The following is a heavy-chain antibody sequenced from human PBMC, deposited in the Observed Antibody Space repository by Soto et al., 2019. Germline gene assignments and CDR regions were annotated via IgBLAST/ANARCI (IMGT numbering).Heavy chain of an antibody. J-gene: IGHJ4*02. Sequence: GGSLRLSCAASGFTFSSYWMSWVRQAPGKGLEWVANIKQDGSEKYYVDSVKGRFTISRDNAKNSLYLQMNSLRAEDTAVYYCAMGYSGYEKALAFDYWGQATLVTVSS. CDR3: AMGYSGYEKALAFDY. D-gene: IGHD5-12*01. CDR1: GFTFSSYW. CDR2: IKQDGSEK. V-gene: IGHV3-7*01.